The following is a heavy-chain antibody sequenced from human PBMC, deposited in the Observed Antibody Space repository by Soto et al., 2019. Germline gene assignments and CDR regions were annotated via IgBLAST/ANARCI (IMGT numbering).Heavy chain of an antibody. CDR3: AREVLNGYYPAGWFDP. J-gene: IGHJ5*02. Sequence: PSETLSLTCTGSGGSISSSNYYWGWIRQPPGKGLEWIGSLYFSGNTLYNPSLKSRVTMSVDTSKKQFSLNLSSVTAADTAVYYCAREVLNGYYPAGWFDPWGQGTLVTVSS. D-gene: IGHD3-9*01. CDR1: GGSISSSNYY. V-gene: IGHV4-39*02. CDR2: LYFSGNT.